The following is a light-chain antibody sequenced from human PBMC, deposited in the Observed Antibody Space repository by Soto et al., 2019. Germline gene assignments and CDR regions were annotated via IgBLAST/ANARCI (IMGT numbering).Light chain of an antibody. CDR1: QTVSSNF. Sequence: EIVLTQSPGTLSLSPGERATLSRRASQTVSSNFLAWFQQKPGQAPRFVIYGASSRATGIPDRFSGSGSGTDFTLTINRLEPEDFAVYYCQQYGSSPLTFGGGTKVEIK. CDR2: GAS. J-gene: IGKJ4*01. V-gene: IGKV3-20*01. CDR3: QQYGSSPLT.